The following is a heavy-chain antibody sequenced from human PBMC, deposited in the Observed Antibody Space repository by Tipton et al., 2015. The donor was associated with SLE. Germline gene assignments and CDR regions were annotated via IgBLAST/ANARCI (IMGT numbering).Heavy chain of an antibody. CDR3: ARDVEFSSVSIFGVIP. V-gene: IGHV4-39*07. J-gene: IGHJ5*02. D-gene: IGHD3-3*01. CDR2: IHYSGST. CDR1: GGSISTSNYN. Sequence: GLVKPSETLSLTCTVSGGSISTSNYNWGWIRQPPGKGLEWIGSIHYSGSTYYNPSLKIRVSISVDTSRNLFFLNLSSVTAADTAVYYCARDVEFSSVSIFGVIPWGQGTLVTVSS.